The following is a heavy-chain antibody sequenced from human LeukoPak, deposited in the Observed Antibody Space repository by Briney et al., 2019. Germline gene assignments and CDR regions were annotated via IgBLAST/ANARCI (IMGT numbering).Heavy chain of an antibody. D-gene: IGHD5-18*01. CDR2: IYWNNDK. V-gene: IGHV2-5*01. Sequence: SGPTLVNPTQTLTLTCTFSGFSLTTRGLGVGWIRQPPGKALEWLALIYWNNDKTYSPSVKSRLTITKDTSKNQVDLTMTNMDPVDIATYFCAHINADTSIVPDSWGQGTLVIVSS. CDR1: GFSLTTRGLG. CDR3: AHINADTSIVPDS. J-gene: IGHJ4*02.